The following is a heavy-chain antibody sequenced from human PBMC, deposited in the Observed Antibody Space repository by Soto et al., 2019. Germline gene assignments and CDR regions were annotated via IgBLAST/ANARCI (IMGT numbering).Heavy chain of an antibody. Sequence: ASVKVSCKASEYTSTTYYMHWIRQAPGQGLEWMGIIDPRAGSTSHAQKFQGRVTMTRDTSTSTVYMDLRSLRSEDTAVYYCARAGYYDSSGYDAFDIWGQGTMVTVSS. CDR3: ARAGYYDSSGYDAFDI. D-gene: IGHD3-22*01. CDR1: EYTSTTYY. V-gene: IGHV1-46*01. J-gene: IGHJ3*02. CDR2: IDPRAGST.